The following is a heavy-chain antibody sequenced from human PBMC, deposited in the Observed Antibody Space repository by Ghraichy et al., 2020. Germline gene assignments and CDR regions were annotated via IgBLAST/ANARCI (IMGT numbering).Heavy chain of an antibody. CDR2: ISGSGAST. CDR1: GFTFSTHA. CDR3: AKAIHSTSPRPQP. V-gene: IGHV3-23*01. Sequence: LSLTCAASGFTFSTHAMIWVRQAPGKGLEWVSVISGSGASTNYADSVKGRLTTSRDNSNNTLYLQIYSLTAEDAAVYYCAKAIHSTSPRPQPWGQGTLVTVSS. D-gene: IGHD2-2*01. J-gene: IGHJ5*02.